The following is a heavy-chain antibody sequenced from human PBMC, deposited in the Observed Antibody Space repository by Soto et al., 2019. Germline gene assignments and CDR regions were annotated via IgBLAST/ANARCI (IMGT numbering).Heavy chain of an antibody. Sequence: QVQLQESGPGLVKPSETLSLTCTVSGGSISSYYWSWIRQPPGKGLEWIGYIYYSGSTNYNPSLKSRVTISVDTSKNQFSLKLSSVTAADTAVYYCARSLYHFGAPLDYDQPFVLYPADAFDIWGQGTMVTVSS. V-gene: IGHV4-59*08. J-gene: IGHJ3*02. CDR2: IYYSGST. D-gene: IGHD3-10*01. CDR1: GGSISSYY. CDR3: ARSLYHFGAPLDYDQPFVLYPADAFDI.